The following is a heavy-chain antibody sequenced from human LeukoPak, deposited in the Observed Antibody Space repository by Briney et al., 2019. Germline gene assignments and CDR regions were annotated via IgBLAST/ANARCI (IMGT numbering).Heavy chain of an antibody. J-gene: IGHJ4*02. V-gene: IGHV3-30*03. D-gene: IGHD6-19*01. CDR1: GFTFSSYG. CDR3: ARTVAGTGDFDY. CDR2: ISYDGSNK. Sequence: GGSLRLSCAASGFTFSSYGMHWVRQAPGKGLEWVAVISYDGSNKYYADSVKGRFTISRDNSKNTLYLQMNSLRSEDTAVYYCARTVAGTGDFDYWGQGTLVTVSS.